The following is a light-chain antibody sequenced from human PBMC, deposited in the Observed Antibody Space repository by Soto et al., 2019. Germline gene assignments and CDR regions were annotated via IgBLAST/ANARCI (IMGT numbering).Light chain of an antibody. V-gene: IGLV2-14*01. CDR1: SSDVGGYNS. J-gene: IGLJ2*01. CDR3: SSSTSTSSLVV. Sequence: QSVLTQPASVSGSPGQSITISCTGTSSDVGGYNSVSWYQHHPGKAPKLMIYEVTNRPSGISNRFSGSKSGNTASLTISGLQGDDEATYYCSSSTSTSSLVVFGGGTKLTVL. CDR2: EVT.